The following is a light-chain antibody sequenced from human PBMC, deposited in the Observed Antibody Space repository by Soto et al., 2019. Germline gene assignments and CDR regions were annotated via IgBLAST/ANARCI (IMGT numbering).Light chain of an antibody. V-gene: IGLV1-44*01. CDR1: SSNIGSNT. J-gene: IGLJ1*01. CDR2: DND. Sequence: QSVLTQPPSASGTPGQRVTISASGSSSNIGSNTVSWYQQVPGTAPKLLIYDNDERPSGVPGRFSGSKSGTSASPATSGLQSEDEADYYCATWDDSRNGYVFGPGTKVTVL. CDR3: ATWDDSRNGYV.